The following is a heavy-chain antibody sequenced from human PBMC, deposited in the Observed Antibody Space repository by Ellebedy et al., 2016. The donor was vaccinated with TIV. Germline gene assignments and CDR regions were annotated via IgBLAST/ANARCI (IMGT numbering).Heavy chain of an antibody. CDR2: ISSSSSYT. CDR1: GFTVSSNY. Sequence: GESLKISXAASGFTVSSNYMSWIRQAPGKGLEWVSYISSSSSYTNYADSVKGRFTISRDNAKNSLYLQMNSLRAEDTAVYYCARGEDIVATISVRYYYYYGMDVWGQGTTVTVSS. CDR3: ARGEDIVATISVRYYYYYGMDV. D-gene: IGHD5-12*01. J-gene: IGHJ6*02. V-gene: IGHV3-11*05.